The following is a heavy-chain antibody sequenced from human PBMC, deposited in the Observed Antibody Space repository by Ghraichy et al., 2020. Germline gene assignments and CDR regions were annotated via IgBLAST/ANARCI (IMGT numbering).Heavy chain of an antibody. J-gene: IGHJ4*02. CDR2: INTYNRDT. D-gene: IGHD2-2*02. CDR3: ARDDTLGFFDY. V-gene: IGHV1-18*01. CDR1: GYTFTSYT. Sequence: ASVKVSCKTSGYTFTSYTITWVRQAPGQGLEWMGWINTYNRDTNYAQILQGRVTMTTDTSTSTAYMELRSLRSDDTAVYYCARDDTLGFFDYWGQGTLVTVSS.